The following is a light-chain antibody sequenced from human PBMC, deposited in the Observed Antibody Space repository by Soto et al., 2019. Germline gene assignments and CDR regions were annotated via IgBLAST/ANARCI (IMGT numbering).Light chain of an antibody. CDR1: QSVSNN. V-gene: IGKV3-15*01. CDR2: GAS. CDR3: QQYGNSAWT. Sequence: EIVLTQSPVTLSVSPGERATLSCRASQSVSNNLAWYQQRPGQAPRLLIHGASTRATGIPARFSGSGSGTEFTLTISRLEPEDFAVYYCQQYGNSAWTFGQGTKVDIK. J-gene: IGKJ1*01.